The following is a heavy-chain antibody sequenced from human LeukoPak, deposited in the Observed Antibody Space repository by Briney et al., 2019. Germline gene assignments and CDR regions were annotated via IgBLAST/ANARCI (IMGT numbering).Heavy chain of an antibody. Sequence: GRSLRHSCAASGFTFSSYGMHWVRQAPGKGLEWVAVIWYDGSNKYYADSVKGRFTISRDNSKNTLYLQMNSLRAEDTGVYYCARGESGWYYYYYGMDVWGQGTTITVSS. V-gene: IGHV3-33*01. CDR2: IWYDGSNK. CDR1: GFTFSSYG. J-gene: IGHJ6*02. D-gene: IGHD6-19*01. CDR3: ARGESGWYYYYYGMDV.